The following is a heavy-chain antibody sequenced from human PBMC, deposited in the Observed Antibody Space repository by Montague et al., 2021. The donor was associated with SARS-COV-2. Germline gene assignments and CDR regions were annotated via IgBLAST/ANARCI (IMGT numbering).Heavy chain of an antibody. CDR2: IYYSGTT. Sequence: SETLSLTCTVSGDSISSSNYYWGWIRQPPGKGLEWIGSIYYSGTTYYNPSLKSRVTISVDTSKNQFSLKLSSVTAADTAVYYCAGPGHLYSDYINYFDYWGQGTLVTVSS. CDR3: AGPGHLYSDYINYFDY. V-gene: IGHV4-39*01. D-gene: IGHD4-11*01. J-gene: IGHJ4*02. CDR1: GDSISSSNYY.